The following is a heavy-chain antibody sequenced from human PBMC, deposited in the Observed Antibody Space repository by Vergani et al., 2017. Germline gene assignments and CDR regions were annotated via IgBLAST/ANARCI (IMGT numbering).Heavy chain of an antibody. CDR1: GFSLNTCR. Sequence: EAQLVESGGGSVQSGGSLRLSCVASGFSLNTCRKHWARQVPGKGLMWVARIDEYGNRATYGDFETGRFTISRDNAKNTVFLQMNNLRADDAGVYYCVRTEYCTGIACNTRFDSWGQGALVTVSS. CDR3: VRTEYCTGIACNTRFDS. J-gene: IGHJ5*01. D-gene: IGHD2-8*02. CDR2: IDEYGNRA. V-gene: IGHV3-74*03.